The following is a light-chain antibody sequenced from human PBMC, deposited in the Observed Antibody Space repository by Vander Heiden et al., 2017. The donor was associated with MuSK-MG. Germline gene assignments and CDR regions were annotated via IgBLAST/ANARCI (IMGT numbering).Light chain of an antibody. Sequence: DIQMTQSPSTLSASVGDRVTITCRASQSFSTWVAWYQQKTGKAPKLLIYRASSLESGVPSRFSGSGSGTEFTLTISSLQPDDFATYYCQQDNNNPYTFGQGTKMEIK. J-gene: IGKJ2*01. CDR3: QQDNNNPYT. CDR2: RAS. V-gene: IGKV1-5*03. CDR1: QSFSTW.